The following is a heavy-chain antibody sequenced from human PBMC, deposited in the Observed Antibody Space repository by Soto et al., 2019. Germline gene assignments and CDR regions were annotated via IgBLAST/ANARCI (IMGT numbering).Heavy chain of an antibody. Sequence: LRXSCAASGFTFSSYAMSWVLQAPGKGLEWVSAISGSGGSTYYADSVKGRFTISRDNSKNTLYLQMNGLRAADTAVYYCARHPYPIFGVVIIWFDPWGQGTLVTXSS. D-gene: IGHD3-3*01. CDR2: ISGSGGST. J-gene: IGHJ5*02. CDR1: GFTFSSYA. V-gene: IGHV3-23*01. CDR3: ARHPYPIFGVVIIWFDP.